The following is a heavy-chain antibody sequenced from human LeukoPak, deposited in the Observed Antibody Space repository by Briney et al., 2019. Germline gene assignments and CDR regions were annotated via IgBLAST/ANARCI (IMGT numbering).Heavy chain of an antibody. CDR1: GGSIYSQNW. Sequence: PSETLSLTCAVSGGSIYSQNWWSRVRQPPGKGLEWIGEVFQSGSTNYDPSLKTRVTISVDKSRNQFSLTLSSATAADTAVYYCASYMIVPGTRGFDNWGQGTLVTVSS. CDR2: VFQSGST. D-gene: IGHD6-19*01. V-gene: IGHV4-4*02. J-gene: IGHJ4*02. CDR3: ASYMIVPGTRGFDN.